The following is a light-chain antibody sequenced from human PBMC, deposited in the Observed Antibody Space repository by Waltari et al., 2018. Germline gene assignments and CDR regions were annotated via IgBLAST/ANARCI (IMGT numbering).Light chain of an antibody. CDR1: QSLLHSNGYNY. CDR2: LGS. J-gene: IGKJ1*01. V-gene: IGKV2-28*01. Sequence: DIVMTQSPLSLPVIPGEPASLSCRSSQSLLHSNGYNYLDWYLQKPGQSPQLLIYLGSDLASGVPDRFSGSGSGTDFTLKISRVEADDVGVYYCMQPLQTPWTFGQGTKVEIK. CDR3: MQPLQTPWT.